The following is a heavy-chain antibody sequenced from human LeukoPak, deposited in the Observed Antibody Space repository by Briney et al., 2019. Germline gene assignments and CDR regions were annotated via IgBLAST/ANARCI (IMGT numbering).Heavy chain of an antibody. CDR2: ISSSSSYI. CDR3: ARLGRYYYYMDV. CDR1: GFTFSSYD. V-gene: IGHV3-21*01. Sequence: GGSLSLSCAAPGFTFSSYDMNWVRQAPGKGLEWVSSISSSSSYIYYADSVKGRFTISRDNAKNSLYLQMNSLRAEDTAVYYCARLGRYYYYMDVWGKGTPVTVSS. J-gene: IGHJ6*03.